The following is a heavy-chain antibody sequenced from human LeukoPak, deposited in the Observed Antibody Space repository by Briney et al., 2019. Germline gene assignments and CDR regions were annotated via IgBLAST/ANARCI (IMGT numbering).Heavy chain of an antibody. J-gene: IGHJ6*04. CDR2: IGLSSSYT. V-gene: IGHV3-11*06. CDR3: ARVGSGLDV. Sequence: GGSLRLSCAASGFTFSDYSMAWIRQAPGKGLEWLSYIGLSSSYTNYADSVKGRFTVSRDNTKNSLDLQMNSLRAEDTALYFCARVGSGLDVWGNGTAVTVSS. CDR1: GFTFSDYS. D-gene: IGHD3-10*01.